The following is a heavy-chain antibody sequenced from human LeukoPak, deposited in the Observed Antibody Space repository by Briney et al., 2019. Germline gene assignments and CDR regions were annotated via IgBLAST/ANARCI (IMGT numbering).Heavy chain of an antibody. CDR3: ARGSWQLAEEVY. J-gene: IGHJ4*02. CDR2: INPSGGST. CDR1: GYTFTSYY. V-gene: IGHV1-46*01. Sequence: ASVKVSCKASGYTFTSYYMHWVRQAPGQGLEWMGMINPSGGSTSYAQKFQGTVTMTRDMSTSTVYTELSSLRSEDTAVYYCARGSWQLAEEVYWGQGTLVTVSS. D-gene: IGHD6-6*01.